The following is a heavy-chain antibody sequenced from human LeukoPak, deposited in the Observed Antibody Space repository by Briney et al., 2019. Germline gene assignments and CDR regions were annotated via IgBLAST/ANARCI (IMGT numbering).Heavy chain of an antibody. V-gene: IGHV4-59*01. CDR1: GGSISSYY. D-gene: IGHD1-14*01. J-gene: IGHJ5*02. CDR3: ARVRTKYANWFDP. Sequence: SETLSLTCTVSGGSISSYYWSWIRQPPGKGLEWIGYIYYSGSTNYNPSLKSRVTISVDTSKNQFSLKLSSVTAADTAVYYCARVRTKYANWFDPWGQGTLVTVSS. CDR2: IYYSGST.